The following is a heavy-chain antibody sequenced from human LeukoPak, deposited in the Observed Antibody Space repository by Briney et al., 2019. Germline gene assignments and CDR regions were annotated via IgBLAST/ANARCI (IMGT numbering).Heavy chain of an antibody. D-gene: IGHD1-26*01. Sequence: SETLSLTCSVWCRSIRSFYWLGLPDPPGKAVEGIGYLYYSGSPNYNPSRKGRVNISGDQFKNQFSLKLSSVTAADTAVYYCARETSLMGATVGSAFDIWGQGTMVTVSS. CDR1: CRSIRSFY. V-gene: IGHV4-59*13. CDR3: ARETSLMGATVGSAFDI. J-gene: IGHJ3*02. CDR2: LYYSGSP.